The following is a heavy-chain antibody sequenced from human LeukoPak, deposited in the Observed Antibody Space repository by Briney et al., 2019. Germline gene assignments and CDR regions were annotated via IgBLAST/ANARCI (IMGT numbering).Heavy chain of an antibody. CDR2: ISGSGGST. D-gene: IGHD3-10*01. J-gene: IGHJ6*02. V-gene: IGHV3-23*01. Sequence: PGGSLRLSCAASGFTFSSYAMSWVRQAPGKGLEWVSAISGSGGSTYYADSVKGRFTISRDNSKNTLYLQMNSLRAEDTTVYYCAQAHGSGSYYYYYYGMDVWGQGTTVTVTS. CDR1: GFTFSSYA. CDR3: AQAHGSGSYYYYYYGMDV.